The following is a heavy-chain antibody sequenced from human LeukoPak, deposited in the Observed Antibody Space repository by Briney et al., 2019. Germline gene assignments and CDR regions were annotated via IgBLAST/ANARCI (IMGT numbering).Heavy chain of an antibody. CDR2: IRSDSSII. J-gene: IGHJ4*02. V-gene: IGHV3-48*01. Sequence: GGSLRLSCAAPGFAFNTYSMNWVRQAPGKGLEWVSYIRSDSSIIYYADSVKGRFTMSRDNGKNSLYLQMNSLRVEDTAVYFCARVQAGKWDFDYWGQGTLVTVSS. CDR1: GFAFNTYS. D-gene: IGHD2-8*01. CDR3: ARVQAGKWDFDY.